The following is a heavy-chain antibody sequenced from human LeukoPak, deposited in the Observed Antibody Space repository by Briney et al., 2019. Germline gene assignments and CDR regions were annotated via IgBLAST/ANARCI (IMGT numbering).Heavy chain of an antibody. Sequence: PSETLSLTXTVSGGSISSYYWSWIRQPAGKGREWIGRIYTSGSTNYNPSLKSRVTISGCTSKNQLSRKLSSVTTTDTVVYYCASDGGCSGGSCYDYWGPGTLVTVSS. D-gene: IGHD2-15*01. J-gene: IGHJ4*02. CDR3: ASDGGCSGGSCYDY. CDR2: IYTSGST. V-gene: IGHV4-4*07. CDR1: GGSISSYY.